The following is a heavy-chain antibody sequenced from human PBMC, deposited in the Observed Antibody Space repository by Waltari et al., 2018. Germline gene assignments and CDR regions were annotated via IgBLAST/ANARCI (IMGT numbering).Heavy chain of an antibody. CDR2: ITEDRRNK. J-gene: IGHJ4*02. Sequence: QVQLVESGGGVVQPGRSLRLSCAASGFTFSSYGMHWVRQAPGKGLEWVAVITEDRRNKYYTDSVKGRVTISRDNSKTTLYLQMSSLRAGDTAVYYWAKVGEYSYGPPTDYWGQGTLVTVSS. CDR1: GFTFSSYG. D-gene: IGHD5-18*01. CDR3: AKVGEYSYGPPTDY. V-gene: IGHV3-30*18.